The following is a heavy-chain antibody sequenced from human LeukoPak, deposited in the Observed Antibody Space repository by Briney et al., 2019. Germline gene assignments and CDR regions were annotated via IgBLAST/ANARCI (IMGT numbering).Heavy chain of an antibody. Sequence: GGSLRLSCAASGFTFSREWMSWVRRAPGKGLEWVANIKEDGSEKYYVDSVKGRFTISRDNTKNSLYLQMTSLSAEDTALYYCSGGGAFDMWGQGTMVTVSS. D-gene: IGHD6-25*01. V-gene: IGHV3-7*01. CDR1: GFTFSREW. J-gene: IGHJ3*02. CDR3: SGGGAFDM. CDR2: IKEDGSEK.